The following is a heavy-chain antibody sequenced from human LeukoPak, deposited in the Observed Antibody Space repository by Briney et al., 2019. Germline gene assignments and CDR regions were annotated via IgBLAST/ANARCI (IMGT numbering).Heavy chain of an antibody. Sequence: GESLKISCKGSGYKLTAYWITWVRQMPGKGLEWMGRIDPSDSYVTYRPSFEGQVTFSVDKSISTAYLQWGSLKASDTAMYYCATSYDYGEPLVDYWGQGTLVIVSS. CDR1: GYKLTAYW. CDR3: ATSYDYGEPLVDY. CDR2: IDPSDSYV. J-gene: IGHJ4*02. V-gene: IGHV5-10-1*04. D-gene: IGHD4/OR15-4a*01.